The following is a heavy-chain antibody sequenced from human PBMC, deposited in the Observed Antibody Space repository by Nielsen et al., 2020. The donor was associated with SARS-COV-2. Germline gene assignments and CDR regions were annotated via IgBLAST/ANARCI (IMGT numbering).Heavy chain of an antibody. Sequence: ASVKVSCKASGYTFTSYGISWVRQAPGQGLEWMGWISAYNGNTNYAQKFRGRVTMTRDTSTSTVYMELSSLRSEDTAVYYCARDGYYDSSGSFDAFDIWGQGTMVTVSS. V-gene: IGHV1-18*01. D-gene: IGHD3-22*01. J-gene: IGHJ3*02. CDR1: GYTFTSYG. CDR2: ISAYNGNT. CDR3: ARDGYYDSSGSFDAFDI.